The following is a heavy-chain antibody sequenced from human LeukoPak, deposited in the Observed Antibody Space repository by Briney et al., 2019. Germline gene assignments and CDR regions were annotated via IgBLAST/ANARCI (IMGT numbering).Heavy chain of an antibody. CDR1: GFTLSSYA. Sequence: PGGSLRLSCAASGFTLSSYAMTWVRQAPGKGLEWVAVISYDGSNKYYADSVKGRFTISRDNSKNTLYLQMNSLRAEDTAVYYCAREIVVVVAASGAKPQPDWGQGTLVTVSS. D-gene: IGHD2-15*01. J-gene: IGHJ4*02. CDR2: ISYDGSNK. CDR3: AREIVVVVAASGAKPQPD. V-gene: IGHV3-30*04.